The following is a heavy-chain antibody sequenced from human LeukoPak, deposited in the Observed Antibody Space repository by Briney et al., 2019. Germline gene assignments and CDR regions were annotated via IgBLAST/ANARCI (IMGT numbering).Heavy chain of an antibody. D-gene: IGHD2-15*01. CDR1: GGSISSGGYY. CDR3: ARGRGKGYCSGGSCYQGNFDY. V-gene: IGHV4-61*08. J-gene: IGHJ4*02. CDR2: IYYSGST. Sequence: MPSETLSLTCTVSGGSISSGGYYWSWIRQPPGKGLEWIGYIYYSGSTNYNPSLKSRVTISVDTSKNQFSLKLSSVTAADTAVYYCARGRGKGYCSGGSCYQGNFDYWGQGTLVTVSS.